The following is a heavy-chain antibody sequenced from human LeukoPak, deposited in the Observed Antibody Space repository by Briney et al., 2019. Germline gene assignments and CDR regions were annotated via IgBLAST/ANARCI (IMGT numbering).Heavy chain of an antibody. CDR3: TRAGYYSSGWNPFDY. CDR2: IKPDGGEK. V-gene: IGHV3-7*01. D-gene: IGHD6-25*01. J-gene: IGHJ4*02. CDR1: GFTFSYYW. Sequence: GGSLRLSCAASGFTFSYYWMSWVRQAPGKGLEWVANIKPDGGEKNYVDSVKGRFTISRDNAKNSLYLQMNSLRAEDTAVYYCTRAGYYSSGWNPFDYWGQGTLVTVSP.